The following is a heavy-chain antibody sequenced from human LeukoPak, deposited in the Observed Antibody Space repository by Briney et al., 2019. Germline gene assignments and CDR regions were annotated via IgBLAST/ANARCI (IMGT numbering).Heavy chain of an antibody. V-gene: IGHV3-30*04. CDR1: GFTFTTDP. D-gene: IGHD6-19*01. J-gene: IGHJ4*02. CDR2: LSYDGTDW. Sequence: GGSLRLSCAASGFTFTTDPMHWVRQTPGKGLEWLGVLSYDGTDWYYADSARGRFTISRDNSKKTLYLQMNSLTREDTVVYYCARGTPAVAGIDYWGLGTLVTVSS. CDR3: ARGTPAVAGIDY.